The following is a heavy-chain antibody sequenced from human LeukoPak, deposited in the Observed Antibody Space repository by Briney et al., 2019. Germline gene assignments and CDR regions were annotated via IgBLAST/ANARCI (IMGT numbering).Heavy chain of an antibody. CDR1: GGSISSGGYY. V-gene: IGHV4-31*03. D-gene: IGHD2-21*01. Sequence: SETLSLTCTVSGGSISSGGYYWSWIRQHPGKGLEWIGYIYYSGSTYYNPPLKSRVTISVDTSKNQFSLKLSSVTAADTAVYYCAATSRVVVSFDYWGQGTLVTVSS. CDR2: IYYSGST. J-gene: IGHJ4*02. CDR3: AATSRVVVSFDY.